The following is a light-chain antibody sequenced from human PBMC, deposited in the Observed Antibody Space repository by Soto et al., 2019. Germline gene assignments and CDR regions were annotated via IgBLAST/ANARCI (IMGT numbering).Light chain of an antibody. J-gene: IGKJ1*01. V-gene: IGKV3-20*01. CDR3: QQYGSSPWT. CDR1: QTVSSSY. Sequence: EIVLTQSPGTLSLSPGERATLSCRASQTVSSSYLAWYQQTPGQAPRLVVYGASSRATGIPERFSGSGSGTDFTLTISRLEPEDFAVYDCQQYGSSPWTFGQGTKVEIK. CDR2: GAS.